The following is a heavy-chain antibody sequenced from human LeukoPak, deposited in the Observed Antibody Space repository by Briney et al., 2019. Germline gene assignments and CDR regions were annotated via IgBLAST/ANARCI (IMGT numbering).Heavy chain of an antibody. CDR1: GFTFSSYA. CDR3: AKDRFLEWFNWFDP. J-gene: IGHJ5*02. Sequence: RGSLRLSCAASGFTFSSYAMSWVRQAPGKGLEWVSAISGSGGSTYYADSVKGRFTISRDNSKNTLYLQMNSLRAEDTAVYYCAKDRFLEWFNWFDPWGQGTLVTVSS. CDR2: ISGSGGST. D-gene: IGHD3-3*01. V-gene: IGHV3-23*01.